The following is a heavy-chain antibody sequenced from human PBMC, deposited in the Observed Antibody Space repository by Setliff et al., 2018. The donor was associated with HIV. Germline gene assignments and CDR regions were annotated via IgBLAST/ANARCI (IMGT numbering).Heavy chain of an antibody. CDR3: ARERSLITNRRYFDS. CDR2: INHSGST. D-gene: IGHD1-1*01. J-gene: IGHJ4*02. Sequence: SSETLSLTCAVYGGSFSSYYWSWIRQPPGKGLEWIGEINHSGSTNYNPSLKSRVTISVDTSKNQFSLKVSSVTAADTAVHYCARERSLITNRRYFDSWGQGTLVTVSS. V-gene: IGHV4-34*01. CDR1: GGSFSSYY.